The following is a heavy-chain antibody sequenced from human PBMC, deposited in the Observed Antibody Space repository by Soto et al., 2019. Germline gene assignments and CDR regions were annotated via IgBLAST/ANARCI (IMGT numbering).Heavy chain of an antibody. Sequence: GESLKISCKGSGYGFTSYWIGWVRQMPGKGLEWMGIIYPGDSDTRYSPSFQGQVTISADKSISTAYLQWSSLKASDTAMYYCARHSYSSGWYVYYGVDVWGQGTTVTVSS. CDR1: GYGFTSYW. V-gene: IGHV5-51*01. D-gene: IGHD6-19*01. J-gene: IGHJ6*02. CDR3: ARHSYSSGWYVYYGVDV. CDR2: IYPGDSDT.